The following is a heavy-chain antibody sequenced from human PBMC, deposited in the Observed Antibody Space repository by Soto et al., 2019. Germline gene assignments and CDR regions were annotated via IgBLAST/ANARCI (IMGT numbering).Heavy chain of an antibody. CDR2: IVPIFGTA. D-gene: IGHD3-9*01. CDR3: ARYLPGQPFDY. Sequence: ASVKVSCKASGGTFSSYAISWVRQAPGQGLEWMGGIVPIFGTANYAQKFQGRVTITADESTSTAYMELSSLRSEDTAVYYCARYLPGQPFDYWGQGTLVTVSS. CDR1: GGTFSSYA. V-gene: IGHV1-69*13. J-gene: IGHJ4*02.